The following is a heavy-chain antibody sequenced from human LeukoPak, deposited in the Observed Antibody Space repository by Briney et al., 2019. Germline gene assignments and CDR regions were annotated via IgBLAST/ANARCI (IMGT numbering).Heavy chain of an antibody. Sequence: GGSLRLSCAASGFTFSNYEFNWVRQDPGKGLEWVSYISSSGRNIYYADSVKGRFTISRDNAKNSLYLQMNSLRAEDTAVYYCARDLVQLWSKDFWGQGTLVTVSS. CDR2: ISSSGRNI. CDR1: GFTFSNYE. J-gene: IGHJ4*02. D-gene: IGHD5-18*01. CDR3: ARDLVQLWSKDF. V-gene: IGHV3-48*03.